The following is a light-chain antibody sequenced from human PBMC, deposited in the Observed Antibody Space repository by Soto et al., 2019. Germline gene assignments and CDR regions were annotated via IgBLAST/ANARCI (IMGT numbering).Light chain of an antibody. V-gene: IGKV1-5*01. CDR2: DAS. Sequence: DIQMTQSASTLSASVGDRVTITCRASQSISSWLAWYQQKPGKAPKLLIYDASSLESGVPSRFSGSGSGTEFTLTISSLQPDDFATYYCQQYTGVWTFGQGTRLKNK. CDR1: QSISSW. J-gene: IGKJ5*01. CDR3: QQYTGVWT.